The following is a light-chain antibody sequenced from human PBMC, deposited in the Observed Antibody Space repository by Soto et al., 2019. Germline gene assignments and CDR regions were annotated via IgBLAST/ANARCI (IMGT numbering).Light chain of an antibody. CDR2: GAS. V-gene: IGKV3D-15*01. Sequence: EIVMTQSPVTLSASPGERVTLSCRASQSVNINLAWYQQRPGQAPRVLIYGASNRASGNPDRFSGSGSGTDFTLTISSLEPDDFALYYCQQYKDWPPLTFGGGTRVEIK. CDR3: QQYKDWPPLT. CDR1: QSVNIN. J-gene: IGKJ4*01.